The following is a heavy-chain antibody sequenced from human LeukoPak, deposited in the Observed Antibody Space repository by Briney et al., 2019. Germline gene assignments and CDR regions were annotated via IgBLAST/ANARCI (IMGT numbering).Heavy chain of an antibody. Sequence: PSGTLSLTCAVSGGSISSSNWWSWVRQPPGKGLEWIGEIYHNGSTNYNPSLKSRVTISVDKSKNQFSLKLSSVTAADTAVYYCARVAGGSSGYYYGDYFDYWGQGTLVTVSS. CDR2: IYHNGST. J-gene: IGHJ4*02. CDR1: GGSISSSNW. CDR3: ARVAGGSSGYYYGDYFDY. V-gene: IGHV4-4*02. D-gene: IGHD3-22*01.